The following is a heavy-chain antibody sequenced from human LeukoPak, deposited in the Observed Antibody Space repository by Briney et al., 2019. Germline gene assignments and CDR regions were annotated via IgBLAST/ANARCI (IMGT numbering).Heavy chain of an antibody. CDR1: GGSISSSNW. V-gene: IGHV4-4*02. CDR2: IYHSGST. D-gene: IGHD6-19*01. CDR3: ARVLYSSGWDSDYYYGMDV. J-gene: IGHJ6*02. Sequence: SETLSHTCAVSGGSISSSNWWSWVRQPPGKGLEWIGEIYHSGSTNYNPSLKSRVTISVDKSKNQFSLKLSSVTAADTAVYYCARVLYSSGWDSDYYYGMDVWGQGTTVTVSS.